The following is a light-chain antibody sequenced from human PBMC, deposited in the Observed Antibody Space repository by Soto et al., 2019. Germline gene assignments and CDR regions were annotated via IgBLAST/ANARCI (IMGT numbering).Light chain of an antibody. V-gene: IGLV2-11*01. CDR1: SSDVGGYNY. CDR2: DVS. Sequence: QSVLTEPRSVSWYPGQSVTISCTGTSSDVGGYNYVSWYQQHPGKYPKLMIYDVSKRPSGVPDRFSGSKSGNTASLTISGLQAEEEADYYCCSYAGSYTFDVFGTGTKVT. CDR3: CSYAGSYTFDV. J-gene: IGLJ1*01.